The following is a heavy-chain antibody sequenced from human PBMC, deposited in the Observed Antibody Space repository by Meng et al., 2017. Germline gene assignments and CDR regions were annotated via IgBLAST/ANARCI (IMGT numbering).Heavy chain of an antibody. D-gene: IGHD3-9*01. V-gene: IGHV3-7*01. CDR1: GFTFSSYW. CDR3: ARENRLRNFDWLPGY. J-gene: IGHJ4*02. CDR2: IKQDGSEK. Sequence: GESLKISCAASGFTFSSYWMSWVRQAPGKGLEWVANIKQDGSEKYYVDSVKGRFTISRDNAKNSLYLQMNSLRAEDTAVYYCARENRLRNFDWLPGYWGQGTLVTVSS.